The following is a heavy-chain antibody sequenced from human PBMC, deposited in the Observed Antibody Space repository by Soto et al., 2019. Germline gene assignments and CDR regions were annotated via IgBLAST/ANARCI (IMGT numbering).Heavy chain of an antibody. D-gene: IGHD2-8*01. CDR1: GFMFSQYG. CDR3: AKDPFNGDNGVCTEGNFDE. J-gene: IGHJ4*02. Sequence: GWSLILSCVASGFMFSQYGMSWVRQAPGKGLEWLASLSGSGFSTNHADFLKGRFTISRDNSKNTVFLQMNSLTAEDTAVYYCAKDPFNGDNGVCTEGNFDEWGQGTLVTVYS. CDR2: LSGSGFST. V-gene: IGHV3-23*01.